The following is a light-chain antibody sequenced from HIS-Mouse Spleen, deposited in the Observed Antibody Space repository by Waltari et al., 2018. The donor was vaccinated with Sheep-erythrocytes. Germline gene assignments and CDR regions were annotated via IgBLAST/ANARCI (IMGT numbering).Light chain of an antibody. CDR1: QDISNY. Sequence: DIQMTQSPSSLSASVGDRGTITYQASQDISNYLNWYQQKPGKAPKLLTYDASNLETGVPSRVSGSGSGTDFTFSISSLQPEDIATYYCQQYDNLLTFGGGTKVEIK. CDR2: DAS. V-gene: IGKV1-33*01. CDR3: QQYDNLLT. J-gene: IGKJ4*01.